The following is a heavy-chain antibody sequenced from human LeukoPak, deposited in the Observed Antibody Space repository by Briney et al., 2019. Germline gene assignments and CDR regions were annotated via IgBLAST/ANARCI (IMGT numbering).Heavy chain of an antibody. CDR2: ISGSGGGT. CDR3: AKAGTTVTTSGLDY. J-gene: IGHJ4*02. Sequence: GGSLRLSCAASGFTFGSYTMSWVRQAPGKGLEWVSGISGSGGGTFYADSVKGRFTISRDNSKNTLYVHMNSLRAEDTAIYYCAKAGTTVTTSGLDYWGQGTLVTVSS. CDR1: GFTFGSYT. D-gene: IGHD4-17*01. V-gene: IGHV3-23*01.